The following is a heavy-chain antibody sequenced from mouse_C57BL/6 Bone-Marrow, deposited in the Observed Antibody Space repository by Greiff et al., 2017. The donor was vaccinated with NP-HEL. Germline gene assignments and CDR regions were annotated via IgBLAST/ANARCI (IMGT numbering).Heavy chain of an antibody. CDR3: ARRLYFDV. CDR2: ISSGGSYT. CDR1: GFTFSSYG. J-gene: IGHJ1*03. Sequence: DVMLVESGGDLVKPGGSLKLSCAASGFTFSSYGMSWVRQTPDKRLEWVATISSGGSYTYYPDSVKGRFTISRDNAKNTLYLQMRSLKSEDTAMYYCARRLYFDVWGTGTTVTVSS. V-gene: IGHV5-6*02.